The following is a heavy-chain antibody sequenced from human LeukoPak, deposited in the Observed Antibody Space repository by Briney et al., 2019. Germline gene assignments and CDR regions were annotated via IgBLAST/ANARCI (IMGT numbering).Heavy chain of an antibody. J-gene: IGHJ4*02. D-gene: IGHD3-10*01. Sequence: PSETLSLTCAVYGGSFSGYYWSWIRQPPGKGLEWIGEINHSGSTNYNPSLKSRVTISVDASKNQFSLKLSSVTAADTAVYYCARVRPLITMVRGVISHWGQGTLVTVSS. V-gene: IGHV4-34*01. CDR3: ARVRPLITMVRGVISH. CDR1: GGSFSGYY. CDR2: INHSGST.